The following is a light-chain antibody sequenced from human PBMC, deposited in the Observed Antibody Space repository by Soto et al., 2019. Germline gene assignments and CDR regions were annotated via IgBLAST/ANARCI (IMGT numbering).Light chain of an antibody. CDR1: SSDVGGFNY. Sequence: ALTQPASVSGSPGQSITISCTGTSSDVGGFNYVSWYQQHPGKAPKVMIYEISNRPSGVSNRFSGSKSGNTASLTISGLQAEDEADYYCSSYTSSSTLVVFGGGTKLTVL. CDR2: EIS. J-gene: IGLJ2*01. CDR3: SSYTSSSTLVV. V-gene: IGLV2-14*01.